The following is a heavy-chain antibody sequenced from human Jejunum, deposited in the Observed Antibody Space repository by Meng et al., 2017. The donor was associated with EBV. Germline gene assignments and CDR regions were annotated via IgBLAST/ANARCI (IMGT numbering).Heavy chain of an antibody. CDR1: GFSLSTSGVG. J-gene: IGHJ4*02. Sequence: QITLKESGPTPVKPTQTLTLTCTFSGFSLSTSGVGVGWIRQPPGKALEFLALVYWDDYKPFSPSLKNRLTITKDTSKNQVVFTMTNMDPVDTATYYCAHRKDGTFDFWGQGTLVTVSS. V-gene: IGHV2-5*02. D-gene: IGHD6-6*01. CDR2: VYWDDYK. CDR3: AHRKDGTFDF.